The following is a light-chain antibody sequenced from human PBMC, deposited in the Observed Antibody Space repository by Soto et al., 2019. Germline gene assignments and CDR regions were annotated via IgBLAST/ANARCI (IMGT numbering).Light chain of an antibody. CDR2: DVS. Sequence: QSALTQPASLSGSPGQSITISCTVTSSDVGGYNYVSWYQQHPGKAPKLMIYDVSYRPSGVSNRFSGSKSGNTASLTISGLQAEDEAEYYCSSYTSSSTLVVFGGGTKLTVL. CDR1: SSDVGGYNY. CDR3: SSYTSSSTLVV. J-gene: IGLJ2*01. V-gene: IGLV2-14*01.